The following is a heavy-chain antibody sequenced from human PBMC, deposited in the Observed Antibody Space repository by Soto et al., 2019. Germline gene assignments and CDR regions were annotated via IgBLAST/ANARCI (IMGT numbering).Heavy chain of an antibody. CDR2: IYSGGST. Sequence: PGGSLRLSCAASGFTVSSNYMSWVRQAPGKGLEWVSVIYSGGSTYYADSVKGRFTISRDNSKNTLYLQMNSLRAEDTAVYYCARDPALPVNTYYYDSSGYNDYWGQGTLVTVSS. CDR3: ARDPALPVNTYYYDSSGYNDY. CDR1: GFTVSSNY. J-gene: IGHJ4*02. D-gene: IGHD3-22*01. V-gene: IGHV3-66*01.